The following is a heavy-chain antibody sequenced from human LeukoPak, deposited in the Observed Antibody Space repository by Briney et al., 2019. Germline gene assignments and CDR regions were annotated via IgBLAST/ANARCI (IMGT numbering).Heavy chain of an antibody. CDR3: ARDRYCSGGSCYSSGFDP. J-gene: IGHJ5*02. Sequence: GGSLRLSCEASGITFSRYGLTWVRQAPGKGLEWVSSISSSSSYIYYADSVKGRFTISRDDAKNSLYLQMNSLRAEDTAVYYCARDRYCSGGSCYSSGFDPWGQGTLVTVSS. D-gene: IGHD2-15*01. V-gene: IGHV3-21*01. CDR2: ISSSSSYI. CDR1: GITFSRYG.